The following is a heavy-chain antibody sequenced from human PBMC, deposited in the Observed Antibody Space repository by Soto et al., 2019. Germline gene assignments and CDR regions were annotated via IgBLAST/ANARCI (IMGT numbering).Heavy chain of an antibody. Sequence: SETLSLTCTVSGGSISSYYWSWIRQPPGRGLEWIGYISYSGSTNYNPSLKSRVTISVDTSKNQFSLKLSSVTAADTAMYYCARDGSIAVAGYYYYYGMDVWGQGTTFTVSS. D-gene: IGHD6-19*01. CDR3: ARDGSIAVAGYYYYYGMDV. J-gene: IGHJ6*02. CDR1: GGSISSYY. V-gene: IGHV4-59*12. CDR2: ISYSGST.